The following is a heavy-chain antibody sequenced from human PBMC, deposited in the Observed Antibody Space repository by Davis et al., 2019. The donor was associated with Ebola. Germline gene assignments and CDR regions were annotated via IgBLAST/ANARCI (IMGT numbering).Heavy chain of an antibody. V-gene: IGHV1-18*01. J-gene: IGHJ6*04. D-gene: IGHD3-16*02. Sequence: ASVKVSCKASGYTFTSYGISWVRQAPGQGLEWMGWISAYNGNTNYAQKLQGRVTMTTDTSTSTAYMELRSLRSDDTAVYYCARDPIVRTLHKYYYYYGMDVWGKGTTVTVSS. CDR3: ARDPIVRTLHKYYYYYGMDV. CDR2: ISAYNGNT. CDR1: GYTFTSYG.